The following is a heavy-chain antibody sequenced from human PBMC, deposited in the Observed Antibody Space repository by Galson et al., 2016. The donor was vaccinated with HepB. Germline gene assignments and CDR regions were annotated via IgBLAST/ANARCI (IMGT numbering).Heavy chain of an antibody. CDR1: GFTFSSYW. Sequence: SLRLSCAASGFTFSSYWMHWVRQAPGKGLVWVSRINSDGSNTACADSVKGRFTISRDNSKNTVYLQMNSLSAEDTAVYYCAKNSYSSAWYPDYWGQGTLVTVSS. CDR2: INSDGSNT. J-gene: IGHJ4*02. D-gene: IGHD6-19*01. CDR3: AKNSYSSAWYPDY. V-gene: IGHV3-74*01.